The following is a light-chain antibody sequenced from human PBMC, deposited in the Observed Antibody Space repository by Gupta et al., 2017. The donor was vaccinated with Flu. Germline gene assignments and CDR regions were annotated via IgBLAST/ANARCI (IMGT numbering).Light chain of an antibody. CDR2: SNK. J-gene: IGLJ3*02. CDR1: SSNIVSNT. Sequence: SSSNIVSNTLNWYQQLPGTAPKLLIYSNKQRPSGVPDRFSCSQSGTSSSLAISGLQSEDEAAYYCAAWDDSLNGRVFGGGAKLTVL. CDR3: AAWDDSLNGRV. V-gene: IGLV1-44*01.